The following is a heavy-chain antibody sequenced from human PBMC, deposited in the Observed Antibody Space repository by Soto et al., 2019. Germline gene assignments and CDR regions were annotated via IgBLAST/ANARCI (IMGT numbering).Heavy chain of an antibody. J-gene: IGHJ5*02. CDR1: GGSISSSSYY. CDR2: ICYSGST. Sequence: QLQLQESRPGLVKPSETLSLTCTVSGGSISSSSYYWGWIRQPPGKGLEWIGSICYSGSTYYNPALKSRVTISVDTSKNHFSLKLSSVTAADTAVYYCTRQAHSSSWYWHNWFDPWRQGTLVTVSS. D-gene: IGHD6-13*01. CDR3: TRQAHSSSWYWHNWFDP. V-gene: IGHV4-39*01.